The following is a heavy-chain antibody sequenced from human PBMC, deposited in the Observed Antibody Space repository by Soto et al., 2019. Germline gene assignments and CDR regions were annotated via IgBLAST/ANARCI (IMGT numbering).Heavy chain of an antibody. CDR2: IYLGGSI. D-gene: IGHD3-9*01. CDR1: GASISSYY. V-gene: IGHV4-59*08. J-gene: IGHJ3*01. Sequence: SETLSLTCSVSGASISSYYYTWIRQTPGKGLEWIGYIYLGGSINYNPSFKSRVIISVDTSKNQFSLKLSSVTAADTAVYYCASLNFDILTGYYAFDLWGQGTMVT. CDR3: ASLNFDILTGYYAFDL.